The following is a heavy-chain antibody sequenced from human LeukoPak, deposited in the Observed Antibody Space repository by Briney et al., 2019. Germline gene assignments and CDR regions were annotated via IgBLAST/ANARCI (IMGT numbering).Heavy chain of an antibody. V-gene: IGHV3-7*01. CDR2: IKRDGSDK. CDR3: ARDSSPWMIDE. Sequence: PGGSLRLSCATSGFIFNNYWMSWVRQAPGKGLEWVANIKRDGSDKYYVDSVKGRFTISRDNARNSVYLQMNSLRVEGTAVYYCARDSSPWMIDEWGQGTLLTVSS. CDR1: GFIFNNYW. J-gene: IGHJ4*02. D-gene: IGHD3-22*01.